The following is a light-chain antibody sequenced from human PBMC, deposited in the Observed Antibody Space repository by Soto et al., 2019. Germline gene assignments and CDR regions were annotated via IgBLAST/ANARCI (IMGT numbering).Light chain of an antibody. CDR2: GAT. Sequence: FVLTQSQLTLSLSPWERDKLYCRASQSFRGLLAWYQQKPGQAPRLLIYGATNRATGIPDRFSGSGSGTDFTLTISRLEPEDFAVYYCQQYGSSLTFGGGTKVDI. CDR3: QQYGSSLT. CDR1: QSFRGL. J-gene: IGKJ4*01. V-gene: IGKV3-20*01.